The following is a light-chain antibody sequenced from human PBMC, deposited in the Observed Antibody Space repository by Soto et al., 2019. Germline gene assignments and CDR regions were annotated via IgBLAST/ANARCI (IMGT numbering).Light chain of an antibody. V-gene: IGKV3-11*01. Sequence: EIVLTPSPATLSLSPGERATLSCRDIQCVNSYLAWDQHKPGQAPRLLIYDASNRATGIPARFSGSGSVTDFTLTISSREPEDFAVYYCQQRKNFPWTFGQGPKVEIK. CDR2: DAS. J-gene: IGKJ1*01. CDR3: QQRKNFPWT. CDR1: QCVNSY.